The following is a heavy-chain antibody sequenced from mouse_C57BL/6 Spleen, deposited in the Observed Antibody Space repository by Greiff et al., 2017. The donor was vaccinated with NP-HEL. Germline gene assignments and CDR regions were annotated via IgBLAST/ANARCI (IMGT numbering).Heavy chain of an antibody. CDR2: INPSSGNT. J-gene: IGHJ2*01. Sequence: QVQLQQSGAELARPGASVKMSCKASGYTFTSYTMHWVKQRPGQGLEWIGYINPSSGNTKYNQKFKDKATLTADKSSSTAYMQLSSLTSEDSAVYYCAREEDSNYVDLDYWGQGTTLTVSS. CDR3: AREEDSNYVDLDY. V-gene: IGHV1-4*01. D-gene: IGHD2-5*01. CDR1: GYTFTSYT.